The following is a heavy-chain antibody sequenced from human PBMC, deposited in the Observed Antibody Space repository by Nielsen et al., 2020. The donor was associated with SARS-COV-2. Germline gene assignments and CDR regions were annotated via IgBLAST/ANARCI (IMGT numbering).Heavy chain of an antibody. Sequence: GGSLRLSCAASGFTFDDYAMHWVRQAPGKGLEWVSGISWNSGSIGYADSVKGRFTISRDNAKNSLYLQMNSLRAEDTALYYCAKVVGATHYWGRGTLVTVSS. CDR2: ISWNSGSI. CDR3: AKVVGATHY. D-gene: IGHD1-26*01. CDR1: GFTFDDYA. V-gene: IGHV3-9*01. J-gene: IGHJ4*02.